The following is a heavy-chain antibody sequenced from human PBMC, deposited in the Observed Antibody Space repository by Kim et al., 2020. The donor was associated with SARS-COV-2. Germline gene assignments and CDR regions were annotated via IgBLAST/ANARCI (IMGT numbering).Heavy chain of an antibody. CDR1: GFTVSSNY. CDR3: ARGQSSAASQRERTSGSGRHPEHAMAHGGSPAVPGPRKVPGVVMVRGCQAVVEMGTTEVDD. Sequence: GGSLRLSCVASGFTVSSNYMIWVRQAPGKGLEWVSVIYSGGSTYFADSVKGRFSISRDNSKNTLYLQMNSLRAEDTAVYYCARGQSSAASQRERTSGSGRHPEHAMAHGGSPAVPGPRKVPGVVMVRGCQAVVEMGTTEVDDWGQGTLVTVSS. V-gene: IGHV3-53*01. J-gene: IGHJ4*02. D-gene: IGHD3-22*01. CDR2: IYSGGST.